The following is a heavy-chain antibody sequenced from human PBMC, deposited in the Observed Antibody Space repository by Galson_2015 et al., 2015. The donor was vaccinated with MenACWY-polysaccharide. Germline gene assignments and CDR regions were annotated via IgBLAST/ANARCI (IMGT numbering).Heavy chain of an antibody. CDR3: ASRLAQVGIAGYGYGMDV. CDR1: GGSISSSNYY. CDR2: ISYSGST. V-gene: IGHV4-39*01. D-gene: IGHD2-15*01. J-gene: IGHJ6*02. Sequence: ETLSLTCTVSGGSISSSNYYWGWIRQSPEKGLEWIGTISYSGSTYYNPSLKSRVTISVDTSKNHFSLKLSSVTAADTAVYYCASRLAQVGIAGYGYGMDVWGQGTTVTVSS.